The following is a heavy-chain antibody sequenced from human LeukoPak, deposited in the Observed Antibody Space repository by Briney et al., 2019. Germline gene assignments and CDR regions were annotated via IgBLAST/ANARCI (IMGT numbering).Heavy chain of an antibody. Sequence: PGGPLRLSCAAPGFPFSIYSMNWVRQAPGRGLVWVSYMSQSSDRIYHADSVKGRFTISRDNAKDSLYLQMDSLRVEDTAAYYCAKDLVNEEGSSYFFDLWGQGTLVTVAS. V-gene: IGHV3-48*04. J-gene: IGHJ1*01. CDR3: AKDLVNEEGSSYFFDL. D-gene: IGHD2-2*01. CDR2: MSQSSDRI. CDR1: GFPFSIYS.